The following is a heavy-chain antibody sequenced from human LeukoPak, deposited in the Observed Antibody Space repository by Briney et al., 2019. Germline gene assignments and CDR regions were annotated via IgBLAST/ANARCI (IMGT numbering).Heavy chain of an antibody. CDR2: IYYSGST. J-gene: IGHJ4*02. Sequence: SETLSLTCTVSGGSISSSNFYWGWIRQPPGKGLEWIGYIYYSGSTNYNPSLKSRVTISVDTSKNQFSLKLSSVTAADTAVYYCARAHYDFWSGYPYYFDYWGQGTLVTVSS. V-gene: IGHV4-61*05. CDR3: ARAHYDFWSGYPYYFDY. D-gene: IGHD3-3*01. CDR1: GGSISSSNFY.